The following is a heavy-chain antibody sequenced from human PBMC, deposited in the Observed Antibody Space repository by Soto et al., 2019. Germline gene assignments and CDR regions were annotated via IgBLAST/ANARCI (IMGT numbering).Heavy chain of an antibody. CDR3: SKEPERYNWIYVGWFDP. D-gene: IGHD1-1*01. J-gene: IGHJ5*02. V-gene: IGHV3-23*01. CDR2: ISGSGGST. Sequence: EVQLLESGGGLVQPGGSLRLSCAASGFTFSSYAMSWVRQAPGKGLEWVSAISGSGGSTYYADSVKGRITIARDNSHNTLYLQMKTLRARDTAVYYCSKEPERYNWIYVGWFDPWGQGTLVTVSS. CDR1: GFTFSSYA.